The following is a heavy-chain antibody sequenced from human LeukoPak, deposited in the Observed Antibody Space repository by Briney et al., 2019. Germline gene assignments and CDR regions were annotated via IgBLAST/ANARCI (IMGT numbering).Heavy chain of an antibody. D-gene: IGHD4-23*01. CDR2: ISGSGSNT. V-gene: IGHV3-23*01. CDR1: GFTFSNYA. Sequence: GGSLRLSCAPSGFTFSNYAMIWVRQAPGKGLEWVSVISGSGSNTDYADSVKGRFTISRDNAKSSLYLQMNSLRVEDTAFYYCARADGGLNSWGQGTLVTVSS. CDR3: ARADGGLNS. J-gene: IGHJ4*02.